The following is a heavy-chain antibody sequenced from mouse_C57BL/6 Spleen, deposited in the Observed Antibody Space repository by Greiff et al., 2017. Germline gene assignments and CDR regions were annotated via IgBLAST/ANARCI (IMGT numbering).Heavy chain of an antibody. J-gene: IGHJ4*01. V-gene: IGHV1-62-2*01. Sequence: VQLQESGAELVKPGASVKLSCKASGYTFTEYTIHWVKQRSGQGLEWIGWFYPGSGSIKYNEKFKDKATLTADKSSSTVYMELRRLTSEDSAVYFCARHEKDYYGSSYEAMDYWGQGTSVTVSS. CDR1: GYTFTEYT. D-gene: IGHD1-1*01. CDR3: ARHEKDYYGSSYEAMDY. CDR2: FYPGSGSI.